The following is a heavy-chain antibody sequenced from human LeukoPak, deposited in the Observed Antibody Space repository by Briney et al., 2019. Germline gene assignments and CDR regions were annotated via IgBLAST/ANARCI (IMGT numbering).Heavy chain of an antibody. CDR3: ARVLNSLAAAGTFDY. Sequence: PGGSLRLSCAASGFTFSSYSTNWVRQAPGKGREWVSYISSSSSTIYYADSVKGRFTISRDNAKNSLYLQMNSLRAEDTAVYYCARVLNSLAAAGTFDYWGQGTLVTVSS. D-gene: IGHD6-13*01. J-gene: IGHJ4*02. CDR1: GFTFSSYS. V-gene: IGHV3-48*01. CDR2: ISSSSSTI.